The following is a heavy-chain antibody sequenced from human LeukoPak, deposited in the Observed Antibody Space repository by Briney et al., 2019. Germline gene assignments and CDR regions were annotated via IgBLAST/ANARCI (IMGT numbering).Heavy chain of an antibody. J-gene: IGHJ4*02. D-gene: IGHD6-6*01. CDR3: AKDYIVSSSPIYYFDY. V-gene: IGHV3-30*18. CDR2: ISYDGSNT. CDR1: GFTFSGYG. Sequence: GGSLRLSCAASGFTFSGYGMHWVRQAPGEGLDWVALISYDGSNTYYADSVKGRFTISRDISNNTLYLQMDSLRPEDTAVYYCAKDYIVSSSPIYYFDYWGQGALVTVSS.